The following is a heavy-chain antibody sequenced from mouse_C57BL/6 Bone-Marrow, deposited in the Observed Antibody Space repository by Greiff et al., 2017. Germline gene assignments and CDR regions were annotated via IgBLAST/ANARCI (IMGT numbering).Heavy chain of an antibody. CDR3: TLSREYEPYYAMDY. V-gene: IGHV14-1*01. J-gene: IGHJ4*01. CDR2: IDPEDGDT. Sequence: EVQLQQSGAELVRPGASVTLSCTASGFNIKDYYMHWVKQRPEQGLVWIGRIDPEDGDTEYAPKFQGKATMTADTSSNTAYLQLSSLTSEDTAVYYCTLSREYEPYYAMDYWGQGTSVTVSS. D-gene: IGHD3-1*01. CDR1: GFNIKDYY.